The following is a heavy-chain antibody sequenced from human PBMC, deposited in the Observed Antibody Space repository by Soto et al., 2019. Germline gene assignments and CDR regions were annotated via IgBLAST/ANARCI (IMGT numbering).Heavy chain of an antibody. CDR3: ARGPQAGIAAAGTYFDY. CDR1: GGSFSGYY. D-gene: IGHD6-13*01. CDR2: INHSGST. Sequence: SETLSLTCAAYGGSFSGYYWSWIRQPPGKGLEWIGEINHSGSTNYNPSLKSRVTISVDTSKNQFSLKLSSVTAADTAVYYCARGPQAGIAAAGTYFDYWGQGTLVTVSS. J-gene: IGHJ4*02. V-gene: IGHV4-34*01.